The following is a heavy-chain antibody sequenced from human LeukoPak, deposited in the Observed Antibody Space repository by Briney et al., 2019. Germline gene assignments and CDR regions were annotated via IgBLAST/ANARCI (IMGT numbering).Heavy chain of an antibody. D-gene: IGHD3-9*01. V-gene: IGHV1-69*13. Sequence: SVKVPCKASGGTFSSYAISWVRQAPGQGLEWMGGIIPIFGTANYAQKFQGRVTITADESTSTAYMELSSLRSEDTAVYYCATLRPKLRYFDWSMGYYGMDVWGKGTTVTVSS. CDR2: IIPIFGTA. CDR3: ATLRPKLRYFDWSMGYYGMDV. J-gene: IGHJ6*04. CDR1: GGTFSSYA.